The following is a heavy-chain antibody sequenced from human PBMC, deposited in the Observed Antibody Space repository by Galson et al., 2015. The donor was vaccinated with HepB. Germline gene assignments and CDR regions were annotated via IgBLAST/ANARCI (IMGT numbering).Heavy chain of an antibody. Sequence: SVKVSCKASGYTFTSYAMHWVRQAPGQRLEWMGWINAGNGNTKYSQKFQGRVTITRDTSASTAYMELSSLRSEDTAVYYCARALPMVRGVKAYNNWFDPWGQGTLVTVSS. J-gene: IGHJ5*02. V-gene: IGHV1-3*01. D-gene: IGHD3-10*01. CDR2: INAGNGNT. CDR3: ARALPMVRGVKAYNNWFDP. CDR1: GYTFTSYA.